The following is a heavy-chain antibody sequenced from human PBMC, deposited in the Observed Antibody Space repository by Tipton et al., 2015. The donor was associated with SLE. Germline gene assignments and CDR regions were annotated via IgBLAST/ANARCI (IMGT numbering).Heavy chain of an antibody. V-gene: IGHV4-38-2*02. CDR2: FHHSGST. D-gene: IGHD4-23*01. J-gene: IGHJ6*03. CDR3: YGGKPLSGASYYYYMDV. Sequence: TLSLTCIVSGYSISSGYYWGWIRQPPGKGLEWIGSFHHSGSTNYNPSLKSRVTISVDTSKNQFSLKLSSVTAADTAVYYCYGGKPLSGASYYYYMDVWGKGTTVTVSS. CDR1: GYSISSGYY.